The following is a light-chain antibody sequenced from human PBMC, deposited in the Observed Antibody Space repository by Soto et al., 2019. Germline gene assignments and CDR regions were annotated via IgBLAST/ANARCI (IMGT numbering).Light chain of an antibody. CDR3: LSYAGGNTFV. V-gene: IGLV2-8*01. CDR2: QVT. J-gene: IGLJ1*01. CDR1: INDVGCYNY. Sequence: QSAVTQPPSASGSPGQSVTISCAGTINDVGCYNYVSWYQQHPGKVPQLMIYQVTKRPSGVPDRFSASKSDTTASLTISGLQAEDEGDYYCLSYAGGNTFVFGTGTKLTVL.